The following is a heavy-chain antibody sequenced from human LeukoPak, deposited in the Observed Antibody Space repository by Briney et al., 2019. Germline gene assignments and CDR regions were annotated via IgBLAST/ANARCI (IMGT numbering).Heavy chain of an antibody. CDR3: ARDQGLEGIAAAGDYGMDV. Sequence: PGGSLRLSCAASGFNFNYYWMTWVRQGPGKGLEWVANINPDESEKYYVDSVKGRFTISRDNTKTSLYLQMNSLRAEDTAVYYCARDQGLEGIAAAGDYGMDVWGQGTTVTVSS. J-gene: IGHJ6*02. CDR1: GFNFNYYW. CDR2: INPDESEK. V-gene: IGHV3-7*01. D-gene: IGHD6-13*01.